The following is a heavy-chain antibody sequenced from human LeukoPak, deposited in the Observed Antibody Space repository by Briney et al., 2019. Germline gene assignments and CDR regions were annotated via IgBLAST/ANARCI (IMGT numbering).Heavy chain of an antibody. CDR1: GYTFINYC. D-gene: IGHD5-12*01. V-gene: IGHV5-51*01. Sequence: PRASMHICCQASGYTFINYCICCVRQLPGKGREWMGIIYPGDSDTRYSPSFHGQVIISADKSISTAYLQWNNLKASDTAMYYCASGGYGTFDYWGQGTLVTVSS. CDR3: ASGGYGTFDY. J-gene: IGHJ4*02. CDR2: IYPGDSDT.